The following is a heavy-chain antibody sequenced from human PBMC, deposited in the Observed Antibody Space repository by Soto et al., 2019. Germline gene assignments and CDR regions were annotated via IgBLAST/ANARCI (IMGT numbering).Heavy chain of an antibody. D-gene: IGHD6-13*01. V-gene: IGHV3-30-3*01. Sequence: GGSLRLSCAASGFTFSSYAMHWVRQAPGKGLEWVAVISYDGSNKYYADSVKGRFTISRDNSKNTLYLQMNSLRAEDTAVYYCARGYDYEYSSSLHFDYWGQGTLVTVSS. CDR2: ISYDGSNK. J-gene: IGHJ4*02. CDR3: ARGYDYEYSSSLHFDY. CDR1: GFTFSSYA.